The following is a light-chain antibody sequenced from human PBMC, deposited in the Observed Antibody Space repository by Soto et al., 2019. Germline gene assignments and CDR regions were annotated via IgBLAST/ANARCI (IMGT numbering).Light chain of an antibody. CDR3: LQHNSYPWT. CDR2: AAS. CDR1: LGIRND. Sequence: GDRVTITCRASLGIRNDLGWYQQKPGKPPKRLIYAASSLQSGVPPRFSGSGSGTEFTLTINSLQPEDFAAYYCLQHNSYPWTFDQGTKVEIK. J-gene: IGKJ1*01. V-gene: IGKV1-17*01.